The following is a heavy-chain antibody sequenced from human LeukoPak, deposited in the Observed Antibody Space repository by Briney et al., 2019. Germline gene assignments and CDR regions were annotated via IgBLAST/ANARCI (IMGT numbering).Heavy chain of an antibody. J-gene: IGHJ4*02. CDR1: GYTFTDYY. CDR2: INPNSRGT. Sequence: ASVKVSCKASGYTFTDYYMHWVPQAPGHGLEWMGWINPNSRGTNYAQKFQGRVTMTRDTAISTAYMELSRLRSDDTAVYYCARDPLSNPGPTTVTMPEYYFDYWGQGTLVTVSS. V-gene: IGHV1-2*02. CDR3: ARDPLSNPGPTTVTMPEYYFDY. D-gene: IGHD4-17*01.